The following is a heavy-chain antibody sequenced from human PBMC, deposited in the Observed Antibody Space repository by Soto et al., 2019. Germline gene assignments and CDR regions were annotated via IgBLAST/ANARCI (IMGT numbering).Heavy chain of an antibody. J-gene: IGHJ4*02. V-gene: IGHV3-33*01. Sequence: QVQLVESGGGVVQPGRSLRLSCAASGFTFSSYGMHWVRQAPGKGLEWVAVIWYDGSNKYYADSVKGRFTISRDNSKNTLYLQMNSRRAEDTAVYYCARVYSSSRPFDYWGQGTLVTVSS. CDR1: GFTFSSYG. D-gene: IGHD6-19*01. CDR2: IWYDGSNK. CDR3: ARVYSSSRPFDY.